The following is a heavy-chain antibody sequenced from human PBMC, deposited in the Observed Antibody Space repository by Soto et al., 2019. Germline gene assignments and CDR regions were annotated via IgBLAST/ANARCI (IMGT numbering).Heavy chain of an antibody. CDR2: ISGSGGST. CDR1: GFTFSSYA. D-gene: IGHD4-17*01. CDR3: AKYQSVRRERYYARVN. V-gene: IGHV3-23*01. Sequence: EVQLLESGGGLVQPGGSLRLSCAASGFTFSSYAMSWVRQAPGKGLEWVSAISGSGGSTYYADSVKGRFTISRDNSKNTLDLQMDSLRAEDTAVYYCAKYQSVRRERYYARVNWGQGTLVTVSS. J-gene: IGHJ4*02.